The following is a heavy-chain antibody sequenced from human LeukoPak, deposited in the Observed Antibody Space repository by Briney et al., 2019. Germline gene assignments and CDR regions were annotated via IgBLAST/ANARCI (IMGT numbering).Heavy chain of an antibody. D-gene: IGHD6-13*01. CDR3: ARGRPSLAWYVEAFDI. CDR1: GYTFTSYG. V-gene: IGHV1-18*01. J-gene: IGHJ3*02. Sequence: GASVKVSCKASGYTFTSYGISWVRQAPGQGLEWMGWISAYNGNTNYAQKLQGRVTMTTDTSTSTAYMELRRLRSDDTAVYYCARGRPSLAWYVEAFDIWGQGTMVTVSS. CDR2: ISAYNGNT.